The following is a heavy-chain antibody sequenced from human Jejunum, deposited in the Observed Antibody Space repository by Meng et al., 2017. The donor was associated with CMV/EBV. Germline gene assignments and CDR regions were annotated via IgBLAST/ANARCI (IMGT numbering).Heavy chain of an antibody. CDR3: VRDPLWTSRDAFDI. V-gene: IGHV3-48*03. CDR1: FSSYE. Sequence: FSSYEFNWVRQAPGKGLEWVSYIATGDRFGGGKTKYADSVKGRFTISRDDAKNTLFLQMNSLRVEDTALYYCVRDPLWTSRDAFDIWGQGTMVTVSS. D-gene: IGHD3/OR15-3a*01. J-gene: IGHJ3*02. CDR2: IATGDRFGGGKT.